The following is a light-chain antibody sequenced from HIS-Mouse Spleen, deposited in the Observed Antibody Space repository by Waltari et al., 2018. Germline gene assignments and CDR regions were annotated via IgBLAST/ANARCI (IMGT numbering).Light chain of an antibody. CDR2: EVS. J-gene: IGLJ3*02. CDR1: SRDVGGYTY. V-gene: IGLV2-14*01. CDR3: SSYTSSSTSWV. Sequence: QSALTQPASVSGSPGQSITISCPGTSRDVGGYTYVPWYQQHPGKAPKLMIYEVSNRPSGVSNRFSGSKSGNTASLTISGLQAEDEADYYCSSYTSSSTSWVFGGGTKLTVL.